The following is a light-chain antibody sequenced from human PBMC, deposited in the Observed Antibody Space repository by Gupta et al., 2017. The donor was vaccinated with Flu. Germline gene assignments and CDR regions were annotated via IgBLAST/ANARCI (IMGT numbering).Light chain of an antibody. CDR2: GAS. V-gene: IGKV3-15*01. CDR1: QSIYIC. J-gene: IGKJ5*01. Sequence: TLSVSPGDRATLTCMASQSIYICLAWYQQKPGQAPRLLIYGASARATGIPARFSGSGSGTEFTLTISSLQSEDSAVYYCQQYNSYSPWTFGQGTQLEIK. CDR3: QQYNSYSPWT.